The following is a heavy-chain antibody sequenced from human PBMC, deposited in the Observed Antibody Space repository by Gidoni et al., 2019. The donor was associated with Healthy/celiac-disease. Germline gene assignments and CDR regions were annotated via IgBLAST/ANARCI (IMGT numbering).Heavy chain of an antibody. V-gene: IGHV3-7*03. CDR1: GFNFSSYW. D-gene: IGHD3-10*01. Sequence: EVQLVESGGGLVQPGGSLRLSCAASGFNFSSYWMSWVRQAPGKGLEWVANIKQDGSEKYYVDSVKGRFTISRDNAKNSLYLQMNSLRAEDTAVYYCARESVTMVRGYYYGMDVWGQGTTVTVSS. J-gene: IGHJ6*02. CDR2: IKQDGSEK. CDR3: ARESVTMVRGYYYGMDV.